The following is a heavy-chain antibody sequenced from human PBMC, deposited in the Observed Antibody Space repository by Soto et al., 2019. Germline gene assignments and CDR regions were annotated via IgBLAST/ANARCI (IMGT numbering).Heavy chain of an antibody. CDR1: GFSFSNYG. CDR2: IWSDGTKK. V-gene: IGHV3-33*01. Sequence: PWGSLRLSCTASGFSFSNYGMHLFRHSPWRWREWVAVIWSDGTKKFYAGSVRGRFTISRDNSKNTIYLQMNSLRAEDTAVYYCARDWWEEPAGKETVSQFDYWGQGTLVTVSS. J-gene: IGHJ4*02. D-gene: IGHD6-13*01. CDR3: ARDWWEEPAGKETVSQFDY.